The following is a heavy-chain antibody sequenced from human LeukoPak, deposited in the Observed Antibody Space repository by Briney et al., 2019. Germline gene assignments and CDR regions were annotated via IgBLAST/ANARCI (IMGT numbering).Heavy chain of an antibody. CDR1: GGSISGGNDY. V-gene: IGHV4-61*02. CDR2: IYASGST. CDR3: ARVGYGGWGIVDY. Sequence: SETLSLTCTVPGGSISGGNDYWTWIRQPAGKGLEWIGRIYASGSTIYNPSLMSRVTISLDTSKNQFFMKLTSVTAADTAVYFCARVGYGGWGIVDYWGQGTLVTVSS. J-gene: IGHJ4*02. D-gene: IGHD4/OR15-4a*01.